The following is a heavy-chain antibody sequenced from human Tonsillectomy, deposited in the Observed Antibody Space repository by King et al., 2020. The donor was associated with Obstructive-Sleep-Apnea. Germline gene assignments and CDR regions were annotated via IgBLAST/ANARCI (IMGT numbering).Heavy chain of an antibody. V-gene: IGHV4-39*07. D-gene: IGHD3-22*01. J-gene: IGHJ5*02. CDR1: GGSISSSSYY. CDR3: ARGRVVVTRDNWFDP. Sequence: QLQESGPGLVKPSETLSLTCTVSGGSISSSSYYWGWIRQPPGKRLEWIGSIYYSGSTYYNPSLKSRVTISVDTSKNQFSLKLSSVTAADTAVYYCARGRVVVTRDNWFDPWGQGTLVTVSS. CDR2: IYYSGST.